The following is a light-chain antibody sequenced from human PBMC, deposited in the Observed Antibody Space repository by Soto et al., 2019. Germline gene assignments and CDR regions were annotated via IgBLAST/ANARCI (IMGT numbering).Light chain of an antibody. CDR1: QSISSNY. Sequence: EIVLTQSPGTLSLSPGERATLSCRASQSISSNYLAWYQLRPGQAPRLLIYGTSVRATGIPDRFSGSGSGTDFDLTISRLEPADFAVYYCQQYDSSPRTFGQGTKVEIK. J-gene: IGKJ1*01. CDR2: GTS. V-gene: IGKV3-20*01. CDR3: QQYDSSPRT.